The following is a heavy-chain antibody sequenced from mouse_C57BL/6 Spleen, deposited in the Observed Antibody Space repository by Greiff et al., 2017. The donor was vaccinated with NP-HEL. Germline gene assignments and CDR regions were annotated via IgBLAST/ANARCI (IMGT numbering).Heavy chain of an antibody. Sequence: EVQLQQSGPELVKPGASVKISCKASGYSFTGYYMNWVKQSPEKSLEWIGEINPSTGGTTYNQKFKAKATLTVDKSSSTAYMQLKSLTSEDSAVYYCARRYSMVTPFAYWGQGTLVTVSA. CDR2: INPSTGGT. J-gene: IGHJ3*01. CDR1: GYSFTGYY. CDR3: ARRYSMVTPFAY. D-gene: IGHD2-2*01. V-gene: IGHV1-42*01.